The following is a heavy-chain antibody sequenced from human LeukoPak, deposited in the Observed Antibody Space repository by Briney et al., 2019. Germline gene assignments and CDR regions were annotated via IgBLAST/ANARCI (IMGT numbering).Heavy chain of an antibody. V-gene: IGHV1-18*01. CDR2: ISAYNGNT. D-gene: IGHD3-22*01. CDR3: ARVPPVRYYDSSHWFDP. Sequence: ASVKVSCKASGYTFTSYDISWVRQAPGQGLEWMGWISAYNGNTNYAQKLQGRVTMTTDTSTSTAYMELRSLRSDDTAVYYCARVPPVRYYDSSHWFDPWGQGTLVTVSS. J-gene: IGHJ5*02. CDR1: GYTFTSYD.